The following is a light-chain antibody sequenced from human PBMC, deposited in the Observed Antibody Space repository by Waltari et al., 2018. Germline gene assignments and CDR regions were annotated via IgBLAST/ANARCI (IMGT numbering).Light chain of an antibody. CDR2: TTS. CDR3: QQSFNTPRT. J-gene: IGKJ2*01. V-gene: IGKV1-39*01. CDR1: QSITRY. Sequence: DIQMTQSPSSLSASVGDRVTITCRASQSITRYLNWYQQKPGKAPKPLIYTTSNLQSDIPSRFSGSGSGTDFTLTISSLQPEDFATYYCQQSFNTPRTFGQGTKLEIK.